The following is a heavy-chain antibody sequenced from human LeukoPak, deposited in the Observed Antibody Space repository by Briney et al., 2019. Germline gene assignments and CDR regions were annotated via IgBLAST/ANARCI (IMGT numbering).Heavy chain of an antibody. CDR2: ISYDGSNK. V-gene: IGHV3-30*04. CDR3: AKRYSRSGFDY. CDR1: GFTFSSYA. Sequence: GGSLRLSCAASGFTFSSYAMHWVRQAPGKGLEWVAVISYDGSNKYYADSVKGRFTISRDNSKNTLYLQINSLRAEDTAVYYCAKRYSRSGFDYWGQGTLVTVSS. J-gene: IGHJ4*02. D-gene: IGHD6-13*01.